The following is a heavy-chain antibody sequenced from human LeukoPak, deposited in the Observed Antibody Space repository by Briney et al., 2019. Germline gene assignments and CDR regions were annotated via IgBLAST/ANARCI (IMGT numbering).Heavy chain of an antibody. D-gene: IGHD1-26*01. CDR2: IHGGAEGT. Sequence: GGSLRLSCTASTFTFSDYAMSWVRQAPGKRLEWVSTIHGGAEGTFYADAVKGRFTISRDNSKHTLYLQMNSLKTEDTAVYYCTTYLRWEMVEWDYWGQGTLVTVSS. CDR3: TTYLRWEMVEWDY. CDR1: TFTFSDYA. V-gene: IGHV3-23*01. J-gene: IGHJ4*02.